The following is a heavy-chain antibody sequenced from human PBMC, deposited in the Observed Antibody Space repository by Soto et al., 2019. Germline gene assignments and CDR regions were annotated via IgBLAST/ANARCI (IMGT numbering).Heavy chain of an antibody. V-gene: IGHV6-1*01. J-gene: IGHJ4*02. D-gene: IGHD6-19*01. Sequence: SQTLSLTCAISGDSVSNNRATWNWIRQSPSGGLEWLGRTYYRSKWISDYAMSVKSRISINPDTSKNLISLHLNSVTPEDTAVYYCARDPQDFNSGFDFCGQRTPVTVSS. CDR1: GDSVSNNRAT. CDR3: ARDPQDFNSGFDF. CDR2: TYYRSKWIS.